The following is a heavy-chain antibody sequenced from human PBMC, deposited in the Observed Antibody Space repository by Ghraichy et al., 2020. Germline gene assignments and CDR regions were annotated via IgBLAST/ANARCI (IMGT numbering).Heavy chain of an antibody. D-gene: IGHD6-13*01. CDR3: ARSVGSSWYWFDP. CDR1: GYTFTTYD. J-gene: IGHJ5*02. V-gene: IGHV1-8*01. CDR2: MNPNSGNT. Sequence: ASVKVSCKASGYTFTTYDINWVRQATGQGLEWMGWMNPNSGNTGYAQKFQGRVTMTRNTSIRTAYMELSSLRSEDTAVYYCARSVGSSWYWFDPWGQGTLVTVSS.